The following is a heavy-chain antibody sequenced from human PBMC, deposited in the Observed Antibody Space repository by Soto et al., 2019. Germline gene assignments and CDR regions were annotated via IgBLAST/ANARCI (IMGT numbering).Heavy chain of an antibody. CDR1: GDSVTSGSYY. V-gene: IGHV4-61*03. D-gene: IGHD7-27*01. CDR3: AREWGLLPYYVMNV. CDR2: ISYTGRT. Sequence: LSLTCIVSGDSVTSGSYYWTWLRQPPGKGLEWIGYISYTGRTKYNPSLQSRVTISVDTSKNDFSLNLSSVTAADTAVYFCAREWGLLPYYVMNVWGHGTAVTVSS. J-gene: IGHJ6*02.